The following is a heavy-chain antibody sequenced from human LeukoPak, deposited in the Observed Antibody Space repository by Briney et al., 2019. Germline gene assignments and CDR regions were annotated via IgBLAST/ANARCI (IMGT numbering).Heavy chain of an antibody. Sequence: ASVKVSCKASGYTFTGYYMDWVRQAPGQGLEWMGWINPNSGGTNYAQKFQGRVTMTRDTSISTAYMELSRLRSDDTAVYYCARDRATMVRGVIITPRWGQGTLVTVSS. V-gene: IGHV1-2*02. D-gene: IGHD3-10*01. J-gene: IGHJ4*02. CDR3: ARDRATMVRGVIITPR. CDR1: GYTFTGYY. CDR2: INPNSGGT.